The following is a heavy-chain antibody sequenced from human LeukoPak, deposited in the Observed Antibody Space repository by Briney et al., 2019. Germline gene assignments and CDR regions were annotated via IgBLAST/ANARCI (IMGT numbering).Heavy chain of an antibody. D-gene: IGHD6-19*01. CDR2: IYTSGTT. CDR3: ARGDTVTGTFDY. J-gene: IGHJ4*02. V-gene: IGHV4-4*07. Sequence: PSETLSLTCTVSGGSISSYYWSWVRQPAGKALEWIGRIYTSGTTSYNPSLKSRVTISVDTSKNHFFLKLTSVTAADTAVYYCARGDTVTGTFDYWGQGALVTVSS. CDR1: GGSISSYY.